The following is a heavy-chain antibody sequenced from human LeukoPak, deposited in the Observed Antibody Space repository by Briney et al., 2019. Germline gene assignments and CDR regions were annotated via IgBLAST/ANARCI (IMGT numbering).Heavy chain of an antibody. CDR1: GFTVSSNY. CDR2: IYSGGST. V-gene: IGHV3-53*01. Sequence: PGGSLRLSCAASGFTVSSNYMSWVRQAPGKGLEWVSVIYSGGSTYYADSVKGRFTISRDNSKNTLYLQMNSLRAEDTAVYYCARAAYDNSGYLTLWGQGTLVTVSS. J-gene: IGHJ4*02. D-gene: IGHD3-22*01. CDR3: ARAAYDNSGYLTL.